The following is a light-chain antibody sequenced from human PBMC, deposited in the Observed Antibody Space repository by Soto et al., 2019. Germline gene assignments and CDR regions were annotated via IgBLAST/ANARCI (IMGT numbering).Light chain of an antibody. J-gene: IGLJ1*01. Sequence: QSVLTQAPSVSGTPGQRVTITCSGSSSNIGRNSVNWYQHLPGTAPKLLTHGNNHRPSGVPDRFSGSKSGTSASLTISALQTDDEADYFCCSSAPESTYVCGTGTQLTVL. CDR2: GNN. CDR3: CSSAPESTYV. V-gene: IGLV1-44*01. CDR1: SSNIGRNS.